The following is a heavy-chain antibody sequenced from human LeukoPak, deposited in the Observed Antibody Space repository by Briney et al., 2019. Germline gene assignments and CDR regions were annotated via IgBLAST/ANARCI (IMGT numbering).Heavy chain of an antibody. V-gene: IGHV3-30*04. CDR1: GFTFSSYA. J-gene: IGHJ4*02. CDR2: ISYDGSNK. CDR3: AKDLDY. Sequence: GGSLRLSCAASGFTFSSYAMHWVRQAPGKGLEWVAVISYDGSNKYYADSVKGRFTISRDNSKNTLYLQMNSLRAEDTAVYYCAKDLDYWGQGTLVTVSS.